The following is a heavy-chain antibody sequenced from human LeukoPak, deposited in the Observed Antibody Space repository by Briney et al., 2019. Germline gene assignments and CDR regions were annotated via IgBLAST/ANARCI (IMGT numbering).Heavy chain of an antibody. CDR3: ARERTSGWDAFDF. CDR2: INNVASNI. J-gene: IGHJ4*02. Sequence: GGSLRLSCAASGXTFSSFWMHWVRQAPGKGLVWLSRINNVASNIGYADSVKGRFTISRDNAKNTLYLQMNSLRAEDTAVYYCARERTSGWDAFDFWGQGTLVTVSS. CDR1: GXTFSSFW. V-gene: IGHV3-74*01. D-gene: IGHD6-19*01.